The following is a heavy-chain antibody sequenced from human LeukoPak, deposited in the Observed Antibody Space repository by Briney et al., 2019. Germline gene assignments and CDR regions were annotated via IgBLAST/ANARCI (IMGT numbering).Heavy chain of an antibody. D-gene: IGHD2/OR15-2a*01. J-gene: IGHJ6*03. CDR2: INHSGSS. Sequence: SETLSLTCDVYDDSFNDYYWTWIRQPPGKGLEWMGEINHSGSSTYNPSLNGRVAISVDTSKRQVSLQLTSVTAADTAVYYCARGVSGGVYFAYYYQFMDIWGQGTTVSVSS. V-gene: IGHV4-34*01. CDR3: ARGVSGGVYFAYYYQFMDI. CDR1: DDSFNDYY.